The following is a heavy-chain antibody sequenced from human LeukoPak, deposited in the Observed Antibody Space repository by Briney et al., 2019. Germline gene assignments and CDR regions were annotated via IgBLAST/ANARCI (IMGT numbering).Heavy chain of an antibody. V-gene: IGHV3-74*01. Sequence: GGSLRLSCAASGFTFSSYWMHWVRQAPGKGLVWVSRINSDGSSTSYADSVKGRFTISRDNAKNTLYLQMNSLRAEDTAVYYCARGGDYYDSSGYSAAEYFQHWGQGTLVTASS. D-gene: IGHD3-22*01. J-gene: IGHJ1*01. CDR1: GFTFSSYW. CDR3: ARGGDYYDSSGYSAAEYFQH. CDR2: INSDGSST.